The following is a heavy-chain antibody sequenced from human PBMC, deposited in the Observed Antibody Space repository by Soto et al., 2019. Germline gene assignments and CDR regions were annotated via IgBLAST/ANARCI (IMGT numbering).Heavy chain of an antibody. CDR2: IYFGGSP. Sequence: QLQLQESGSGLVKPSQTLSLTCAVSGGSISSGDYSWNWIRQPPGKGLEWIGYIYFGGSPYYNPSLPSRVTMSVDRSRNQFSLKLNSVTAADTAVYYCARVRREFDTSGPVDYWGQGTLVTVSS. J-gene: IGHJ4*02. CDR1: GGSISSGDYS. CDR3: ARVRREFDTSGPVDY. D-gene: IGHD3-10*01. V-gene: IGHV4-30-2*01.